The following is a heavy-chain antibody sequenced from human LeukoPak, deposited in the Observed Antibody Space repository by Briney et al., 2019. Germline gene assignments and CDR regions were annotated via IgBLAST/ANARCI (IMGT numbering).Heavy chain of an antibody. CDR3: AKAGKVWSEVCDS. J-gene: IGHJ4*02. V-gene: IGHV3-43*01. CDR2: ISWDGGST. Sequence: GGSLRLSCAASGFTFDDYTMHWVRQPPGKGLEWISLISWDGGSTYYAGSVKGRFTISRDNSKNSLYLQMDSLRTEDTALYYCAKAGKVWSEVCDSWGQGTLVTVSS. D-gene: IGHD1-1*01. CDR1: GFTFDDYT.